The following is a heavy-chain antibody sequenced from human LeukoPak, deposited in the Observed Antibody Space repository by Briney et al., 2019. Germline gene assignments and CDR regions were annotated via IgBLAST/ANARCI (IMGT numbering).Heavy chain of an antibody. CDR3: ARSWGVHSAVYFDL. CDR2: IFDTGRT. CDR1: GGSISGFY. V-gene: IGHV4-59*01. D-gene: IGHD3-10*01. Sequence: SETLSLTCTVSGGSISGFYWNWIRQPPGKGLEWVGNIFDTGRTNYSPSLKSRVSISLDTSNNQISLTLSSVTAADTAFYYCARSWGVHSAVYFDLWGQGTLVTVSS. J-gene: IGHJ4*02.